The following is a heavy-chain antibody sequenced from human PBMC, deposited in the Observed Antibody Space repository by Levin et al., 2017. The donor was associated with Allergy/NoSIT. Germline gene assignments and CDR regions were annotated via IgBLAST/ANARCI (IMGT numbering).Heavy chain of an antibody. CDR2: IGGDDGTT. CDR1: GFIFNNYD. J-gene: IGHJ4*02. CDR3: AKAANRWAFDY. D-gene: IGHD1-14*01. V-gene: IGHV3-23*01. Sequence: GGSLRLSCAASGFIFNNYDMSWVRQAPGKGLEWVSAIGGDDGTTYADSVKGRFTISRDRSKNTLHLSMNSLRVEDTAVYYCAKAANRWAFDYWGQGTLVTVSS.